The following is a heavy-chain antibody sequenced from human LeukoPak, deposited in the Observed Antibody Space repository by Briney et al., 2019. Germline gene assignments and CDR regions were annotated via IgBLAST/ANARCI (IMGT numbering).Heavy chain of an antibody. CDR1: GASISSYY. Sequence: SETLSLTCTVSGASISSYYWGWIRQPPGKGLEWIGYIYYSGSTNYNPSLKSRVTISVDTSKNQFSLKLSSVTAADTAVYYCARGSRSSDYWGQGTLVTVSS. CDR2: IYYSGST. V-gene: IGHV4-59*12. CDR3: ARGSRSSDY. J-gene: IGHJ4*02.